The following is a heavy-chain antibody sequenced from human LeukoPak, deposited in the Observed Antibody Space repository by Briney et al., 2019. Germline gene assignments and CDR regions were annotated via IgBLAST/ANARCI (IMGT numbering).Heavy chain of an antibody. D-gene: IGHD6-6*01. J-gene: IGHJ4*02. V-gene: IGHV3-7*01. Sequence: GGSLRLSCAASGFTFSSYWMSWVRQAPGKGLEWVANIRQDGTEKYYVGSVKGRFTISRDNAKNSMYLQMNSLRVDDTAVYYCARTSGESTAALRAPFDYWGQGTLATVSS. CDR1: GFTFSSYW. CDR3: ARTSGESTAALRAPFDY. CDR2: IRQDGTEK.